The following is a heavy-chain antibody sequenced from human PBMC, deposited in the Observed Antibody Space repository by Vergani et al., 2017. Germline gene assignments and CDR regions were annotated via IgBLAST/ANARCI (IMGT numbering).Heavy chain of an antibody. V-gene: IGHV1-69*02. CDR3: ATNNDYYYYGMDV. CDR1: GGTFSSYT. D-gene: IGHD1/OR15-1a*01. CDR2: IIPILGIA. Sequence: QVQLVQSGAEVKKPGSSVKVSCKASGGTFSSYTISWVRQAPGQGLEWMGRIIPILGIANYAQKFQGRVTITADKSTSTAYMELSSLRSEDTAVYYCATNNDYYYYGMDVWSQGTTVTVSS. J-gene: IGHJ6*02.